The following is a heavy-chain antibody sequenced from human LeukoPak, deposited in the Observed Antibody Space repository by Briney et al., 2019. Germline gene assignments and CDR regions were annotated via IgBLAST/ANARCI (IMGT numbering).Heavy chain of an antibody. V-gene: IGHV4-39*01. CDR2: IYYSGST. CDR1: GGSISSSSYS. Sequence: SSETLSLTCTVSGGSISSSSYSWGWIRQPPGKGLEWIGSIYYSGSTYYNPSLKSRVTISVDTSKNQFSLKLSSVTAADTAVFYCARSHNIVATIFDYWGQGTLVTVSS. J-gene: IGHJ4*02. D-gene: IGHD5-12*01. CDR3: ARSHNIVATIFDY.